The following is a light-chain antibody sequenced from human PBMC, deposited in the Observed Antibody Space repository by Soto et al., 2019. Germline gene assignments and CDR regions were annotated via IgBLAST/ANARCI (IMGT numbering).Light chain of an antibody. CDR3: SSYTSSSTYV. J-gene: IGLJ1*01. Sequence: QSVLTQPASVSGSPGQSIAISCTGSNSDVGGYNYVAWYQQHPGKAPKLVIYDVSNRPSGVSNRFSGSKSGNTASLTISGLQAEDEADYYCSSYTSSSTYVFGTGTKATVL. CDR2: DVS. V-gene: IGLV2-14*03. CDR1: NSDVGGYNY.